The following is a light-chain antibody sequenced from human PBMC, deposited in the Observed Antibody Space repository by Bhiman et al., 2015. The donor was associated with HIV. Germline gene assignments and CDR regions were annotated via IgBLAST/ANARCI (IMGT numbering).Light chain of an antibody. CDR3: NSYGGSLWV. J-gene: IGLJ3*02. CDR2: EVT. CDR1: SSDVGGYNY. V-gene: IGLV2-8*01. Sequence: QSALTQPPSASGSPGQSVTISCTGTSSDVGGYNYVSWYQQHPGKAPKLIIYEVTKRPSGVPDRFSGSKSGNTASLTVSGLQADDEADYYCNSYGGSLWVFGGGTKLTVL.